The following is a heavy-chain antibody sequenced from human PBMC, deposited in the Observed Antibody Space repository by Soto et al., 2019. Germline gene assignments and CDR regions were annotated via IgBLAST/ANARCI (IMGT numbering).Heavy chain of an antibody. D-gene: IGHD3-22*01. J-gene: IGHJ4*02. V-gene: IGHV3-72*01. CDR3: VRATYFSDRSGYTRCFDY. CDR1: AFTLSHHY. Sequence: PCRSLRLPCARAAFTLSHHYIDWVRQAPGKGREWVGRSRDKAQGYSTADAASGKGRFTTTRDESKNSVYRQMNSLKTEDTAVYYCVRATYFSDRSGYTRCFDYWGQGTLVTVSS. CDR2: SRDKAQGYST.